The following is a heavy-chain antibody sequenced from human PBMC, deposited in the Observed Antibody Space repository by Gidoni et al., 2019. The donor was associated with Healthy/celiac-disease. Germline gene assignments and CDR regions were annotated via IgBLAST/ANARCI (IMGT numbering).Heavy chain of an antibody. D-gene: IGHD3-3*01. V-gene: IGHV1-18*01. CDR3: ARWYYDVWSGYEYYYGMDV. J-gene: IGHJ6*02. Sequence: QVQLVQSGAEVKKPGASVKVSCKASGYTFTSYGIRWVRQAPGQGLEWMGWISAYNGNTNYAQKLQGRVTMTTDTSTSTAYMELRSLRSDDTAVYYCARWYYDVWSGYEYYYGMDVWGQGTTVTVSS. CDR2: ISAYNGNT. CDR1: GYTFTSYG.